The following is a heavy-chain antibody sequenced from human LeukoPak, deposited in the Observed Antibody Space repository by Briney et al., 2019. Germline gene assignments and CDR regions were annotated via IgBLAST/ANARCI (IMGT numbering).Heavy chain of an antibody. CDR3: ANRWGTQAFGNNIDM. J-gene: IGHJ3*02. Sequence: PGGSLRLFCAASGFTFSSYSMNWVRQAPGKGLEWVSTISGSGDSTYYAVSVKGRFTISRDNSKSTLYLQMNSLRAEDTAVYYRANRWGTQAFGNNIDMWGHGTLVAVSS. D-gene: IGHD2-8*02. CDR1: GFTFSSYS. CDR2: ISGSGDST. V-gene: IGHV3-23*01.